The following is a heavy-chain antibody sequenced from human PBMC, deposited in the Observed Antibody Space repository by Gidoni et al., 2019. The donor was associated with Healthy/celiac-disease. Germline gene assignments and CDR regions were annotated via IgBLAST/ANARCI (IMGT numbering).Heavy chain of an antibody. Sequence: EVQLVESGGGLVQPGGSLRLSCAASGFTFSSYWMHWVRQAPGKGLVWVSRINSDGSSTSYADSVKGRFTISRDNAKNTLYLQMNSLRAEDTAVYYCARERIVLLWFRDRAGAFDIWGQGTMVTVSS. CDR1: GFTFSSYW. J-gene: IGHJ3*02. CDR2: INSDGSST. D-gene: IGHD3-10*01. V-gene: IGHV3-74*01. CDR3: ARERIVLLWFRDRAGAFDI.